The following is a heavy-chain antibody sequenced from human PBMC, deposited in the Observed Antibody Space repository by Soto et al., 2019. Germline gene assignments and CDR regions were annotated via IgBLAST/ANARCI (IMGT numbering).Heavy chain of an antibody. CDR2: TYYKSKWNN. CDR1: VYGVSSNRAG. Sequence: SQTLSLTCVISVYGVSSNRAGWNWIIQSPSRGLEWLGRTYYKSKWNNDYALSVKSRITINPDTSKNQFSLHLYSATPEDTAVYYYTGITWLRGMEVWGQGTPVSVSS. D-gene: IGHD3-10*01. CDR3: TGITWLRGMEV. V-gene: IGHV6-1*01. J-gene: IGHJ6*01.